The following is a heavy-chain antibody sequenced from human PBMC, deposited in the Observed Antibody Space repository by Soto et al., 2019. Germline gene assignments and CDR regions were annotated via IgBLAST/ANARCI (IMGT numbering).Heavy chain of an antibody. V-gene: IGHV6-1*01. Sequence: QTLSLTCAISGDSVSSNTAAWNWIRSSPSRGLEWLGRTYYRSNWRHDYAVSVKSRITVNPDTSKNHFSLQLNSVTPDDTAVYYCSMGVDGCGFALWGQGTLDTVS. CDR1: GDSVSSNTAA. CDR2: TYYRSNWRH. D-gene: IGHD3-10*01. CDR3: SMGVDGCGFAL. J-gene: IGHJ4*02.